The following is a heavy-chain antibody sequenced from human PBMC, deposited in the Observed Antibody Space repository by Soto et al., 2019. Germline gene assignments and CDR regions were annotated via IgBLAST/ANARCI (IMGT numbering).Heavy chain of an antibody. J-gene: IGHJ4*02. V-gene: IGHV3-11*01. CDR1: GFTFCDYY. CDR3: ARGAGPIAVAGTYDY. CDR2: ISSSGSTI. Sequence: PGGSLRRSCAASGFTFCDYYMSRPRQDPGKGLEWVSYISSSGSTIYYADSVKGRFTFSRDNAKNSLYLQMNSLRAEDTAVYYCARGAGPIAVAGTYDYWRQVTLGTVSS. D-gene: IGHD6-19*01.